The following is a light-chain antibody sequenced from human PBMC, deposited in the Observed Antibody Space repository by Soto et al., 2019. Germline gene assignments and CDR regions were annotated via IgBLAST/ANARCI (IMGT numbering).Light chain of an antibody. CDR1: QSISSR. Sequence: DIQMTQSPSTLSASVGDRVAIACRASQSISSRLAWYQQKPGKAPNLLIFDASRLESGAPSRFSGSGSGTEFTLTISSLQPDDFATYYCQQYNSYPLTFGGGTKVDIK. CDR3: QQYNSYPLT. CDR2: DAS. J-gene: IGKJ4*01. V-gene: IGKV1-5*01.